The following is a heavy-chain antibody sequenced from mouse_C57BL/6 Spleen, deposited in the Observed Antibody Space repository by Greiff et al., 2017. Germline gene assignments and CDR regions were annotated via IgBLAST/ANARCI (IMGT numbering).Heavy chain of an antibody. V-gene: IGHV1-69*01. CDR3: ARRAQAHYAMDY. CDR1: GYTFTSYW. CDR2: IDPSDSYT. Sequence: VQLQQPGAEFVMPGASVKLSCKASGYTFTSYWMHWVKQRPGQGLEWIGDIDPSDSYTNYNQKFKGKSTLTVDKSSSTAYMQLSSLTSEDSAVYYCARRAQAHYAMDYWGQGTSVTVSS. J-gene: IGHJ4*01. D-gene: IGHD3-2*02.